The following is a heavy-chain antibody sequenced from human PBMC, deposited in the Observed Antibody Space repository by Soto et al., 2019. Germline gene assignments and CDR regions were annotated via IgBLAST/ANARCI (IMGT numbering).Heavy chain of an antibody. CDR1: GFTFSSYW. J-gene: IGHJ4*02. D-gene: IGHD1-26*01. CDR2: INGDGSST. Sequence: PGGSLRLSCAASGFTFSSYWMFWVRQAPGKGLVWVSHINGDGSSTYYADSVKGRFTISRDNSKNTLYLQMNSLRAEDTAVYYCARDVGGRKDYWGQGTLVTVSS. V-gene: IGHV3-74*01. CDR3: ARDVGGRKDY.